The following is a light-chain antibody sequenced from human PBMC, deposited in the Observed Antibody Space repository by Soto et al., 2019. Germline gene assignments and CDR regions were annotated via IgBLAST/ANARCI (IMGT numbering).Light chain of an antibody. V-gene: IGKV3-20*01. CDR3: HQFGYSPRT. CDR1: QTVNSDY. Sequence: EILLTQSPGTLSLSPGETATLSCRASQTVNSDYLAWFQQRPGQAPRLLIFATSRRATDIPDRFSGSGSGTDFTLAIRRLEPEDFAVYYCHQFGYSPRTFGQGTKVDIK. CDR2: ATS. J-gene: IGKJ1*01.